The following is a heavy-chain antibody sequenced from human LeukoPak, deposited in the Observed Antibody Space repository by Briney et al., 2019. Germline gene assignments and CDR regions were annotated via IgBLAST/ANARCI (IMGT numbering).Heavy chain of an antibody. CDR2: INHSGST. CDR3: AREVITSYYDYVSGSYRGQAFDI. Sequence: ETLSLTCAVYGGSFSGYYWSWIRQPPGKGLEWIGEINHSGSTNYNPFLKSRVTISVDTSKTHFSLQLSSVTAADTAVYYCAREVITSYYDYVSGSYRGQAFDIWGQGTMVTVSS. J-gene: IGHJ3*02. V-gene: IGHV4-34*01. D-gene: IGHD3-16*02. CDR1: GGSFSGYY.